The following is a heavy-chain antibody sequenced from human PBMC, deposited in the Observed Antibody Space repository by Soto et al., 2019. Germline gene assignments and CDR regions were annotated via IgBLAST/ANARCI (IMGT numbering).Heavy chain of an antibody. CDR2: IYYSGST. CDR3: ARVDAGATNSGHYFDS. V-gene: IGHV4-30-4*01. Sequence: QVQLQESGPGLVKPSQTLSLTCTVSGGSISSGDYYWSWIRQPPGKGLEWIGYIYYSGSTFYNPSLKSRVTRSGDTSKNQFSLKLTSVTAADTAVYYCARVDAGATNSGHYFDSWGQGTLITVSS. CDR1: GGSISSGDYY. D-gene: IGHD6-25*01. J-gene: IGHJ4*02.